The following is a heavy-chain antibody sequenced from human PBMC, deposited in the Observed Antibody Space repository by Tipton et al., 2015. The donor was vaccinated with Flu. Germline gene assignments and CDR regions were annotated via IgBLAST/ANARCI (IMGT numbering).Heavy chain of an antibody. CDR2: IYTSGTT. J-gene: IGHJ4*02. Sequence: TLSLTCTVSGGSIRRYYWSWIRQPAGKALEWVGRIYTSGTTKYNPSLKSRVTMSIDTSKNQFSLKLTSVTAADTAVYYCARGSGSGTFVIFEYWGQGMLVTVSS. D-gene: IGHD3-10*01. CDR1: GGSIRRYY. CDR3: ARGSGSGTFVIFEY. V-gene: IGHV4-4*07.